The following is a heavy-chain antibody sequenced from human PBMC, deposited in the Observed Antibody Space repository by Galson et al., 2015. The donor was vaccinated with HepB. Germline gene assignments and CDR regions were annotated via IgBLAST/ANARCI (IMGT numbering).Heavy chain of an antibody. D-gene: IGHD6-13*01. J-gene: IGHJ4*02. Sequence: ETLSLTCAVYGGSFSGYYWSWIRQPPGKGLEWIGEINHSGSTYYNPSLKSRVTISVDRSKIQFSLKLSSVTAADTAVYYCARVQGDRYSDDGALDYWGQGTLVTVSS. CDR2: INHSGST. CDR3: ARVQGDRYSDDGALDY. CDR1: GGSFSGYY. V-gene: IGHV4-34*01.